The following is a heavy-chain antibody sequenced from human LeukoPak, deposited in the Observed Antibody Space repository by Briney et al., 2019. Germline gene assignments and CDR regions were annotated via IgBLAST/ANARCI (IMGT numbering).Heavy chain of an antibody. CDR1: GGSFSGYY. CDR3: ARVQRGYSPRVFDY. J-gene: IGHJ4*02. CDR2: INHSGST. V-gene: IGHV4-34*01. Sequence: SETLSLTCAVYGGSFSGYYWSWIRQPPGKGLEWIGEINHSGSTNYNPSLKSRVTISVDTSKNQFSLKLSSVTAADTAVYYCARVQRGYSPRVFDYWGQGTLVTVSS. D-gene: IGHD5-18*01.